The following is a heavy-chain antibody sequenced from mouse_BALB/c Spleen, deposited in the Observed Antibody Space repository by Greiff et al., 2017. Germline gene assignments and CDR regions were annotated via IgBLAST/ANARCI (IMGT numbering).Heavy chain of an antibody. CDR1: GFTFSSYG. CDR2: INSNGGST. V-gene: IGHV5-6-3*01. CDR3: ARRGRGYAMDY. J-gene: IGHJ4*01. Sequence: EVQRVESGGGLVQPGGSLKLSCAASGFTFSSYGMSWVRQTPDKRLELVATINSNGGSTYYPDSVKGRFTISRDNAKNTLYLQMSSLKSEDTAMYYCARRGRGYAMDYWGQGTSVTVSS. D-gene: IGHD3-3*01.